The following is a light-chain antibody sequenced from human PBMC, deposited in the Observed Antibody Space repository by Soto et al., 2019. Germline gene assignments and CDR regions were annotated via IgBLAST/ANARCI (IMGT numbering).Light chain of an antibody. J-gene: IGLJ2*01. V-gene: IGLV2-14*01. CDR3: SSYTSSSTVV. CDR1: SSDVGGYNY. Sequence: QSALTQPASVSGSPGQSITISCTGTSSDVGGYNYVSWDQQRPGKAPKLMIYEVSNRPSGVSNRFSGSKSGNTASLTISGLQAEDEADYYCSSYTSSSTVVIGGGTKLTVL. CDR2: EVS.